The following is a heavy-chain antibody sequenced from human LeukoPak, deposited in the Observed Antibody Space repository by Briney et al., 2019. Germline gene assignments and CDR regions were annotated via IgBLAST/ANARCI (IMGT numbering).Heavy chain of an antibody. V-gene: IGHV5-51*01. CDR2: IFPGDSDT. CDR3: VTLRSWSYYY. D-gene: IGHD1-26*01. Sequence: GQSRKISCKGSGYRSPYFWVPWVRQVPVKGLEWMGIIFPGDSDTRYSPSFQGQAIISADKSITTATLQWSSLRASDTAMYYCVTLRSWSYYYWGQGTLVTVSS. J-gene: IGHJ4*02. CDR1: GYRSPYFW.